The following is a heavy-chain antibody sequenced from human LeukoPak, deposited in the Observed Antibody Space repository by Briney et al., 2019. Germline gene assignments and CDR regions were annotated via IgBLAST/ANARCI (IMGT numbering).Heavy chain of an antibody. V-gene: IGHV3-23*01. D-gene: IGHD7-27*01. CDR1: GFTFSSYA. J-gene: IGHJ4*02. CDR3: AKAGNWAFDY. CDR2: ISGSGGST. Sequence: PGGSLRLSCAASGFTFSSYAMSWVRQAPGKGLEWVSVISGSGGSTYYADPVKGRFTISRDNSKNTLYLQMNSLRAEDTAVYYCAKAGNWAFDYWGQGTLVTVSS.